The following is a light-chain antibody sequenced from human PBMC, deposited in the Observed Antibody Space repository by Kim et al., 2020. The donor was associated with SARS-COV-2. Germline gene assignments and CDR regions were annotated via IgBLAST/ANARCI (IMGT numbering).Light chain of an antibody. CDR2: EVS. J-gene: IGLJ1*01. CDR3: SSYAGSNNYV. V-gene: IGLV2-8*01. CDR1: SSDVGGYNY. Sequence: QSALTQPPSASGSPVQSVTISCTGTSSDVGGYNYVSWYQHHPGKAPKLMIYEVSKRPSGVPDRFSGSKSGNTASLTVSGLQAEDEADYYCSSYAGSNNYVFGTGTKVTVL.